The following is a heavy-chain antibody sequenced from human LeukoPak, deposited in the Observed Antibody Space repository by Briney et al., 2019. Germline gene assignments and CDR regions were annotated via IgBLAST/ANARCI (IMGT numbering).Heavy chain of an antibody. D-gene: IGHD6-13*01. Sequence: GGSLRLSCAASGFTFSSYSMNWVRQAPGKGLEWVAVISYDGSNKYYADSVKGRFTISRDNSKNTLYAQMNSLRAEDTAMYYCARPYNSGWYGDLDHWGQGTLVTVSS. CDR2: ISYDGSNK. V-gene: IGHV3-30*03. CDR3: ARPYNSGWYGDLDH. CDR1: GFTFSSYS. J-gene: IGHJ4*02.